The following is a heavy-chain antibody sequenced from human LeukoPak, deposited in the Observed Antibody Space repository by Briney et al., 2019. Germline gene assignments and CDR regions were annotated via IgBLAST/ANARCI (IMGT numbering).Heavy chain of an antibody. CDR1: VGSFSGYY. D-gene: IGHD3-10*01. Sequence: TETLSLTCAVYVGSFSGYYWSWIRQPPGKGLEWIGEINHSGSTNYNSSLKSRVTISVDTSKNQFSLKLSSVTAADMAVYYCARGYYGSGSHCCHMDVWGKGTTITVS. CDR3: ARGYYGSGSHCCHMDV. CDR2: INHSGST. J-gene: IGHJ6*03. V-gene: IGHV4-34*01.